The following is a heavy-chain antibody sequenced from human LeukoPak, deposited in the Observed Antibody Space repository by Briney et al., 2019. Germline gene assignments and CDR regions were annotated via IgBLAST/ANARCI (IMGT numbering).Heavy chain of an antibody. Sequence: SETLSLTCALYGGSFSSYSWSWTWIRQTPEKGLEWIGEIIEKGNANYNPSLKSRVTIDLDTSKNQFSLKLTSMTAADTAMYYCARGYYPPRWYFDLWGRGTLVTVSS. V-gene: IGHV4-34*01. J-gene: IGHJ2*01. CDR2: IIEKGNA. D-gene: IGHD3-10*01. CDR1: GGSFSSYS. CDR3: ARGYYPPRWYFDL.